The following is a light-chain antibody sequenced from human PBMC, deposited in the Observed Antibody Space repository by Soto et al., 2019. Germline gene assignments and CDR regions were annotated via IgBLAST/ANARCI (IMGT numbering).Light chain of an antibody. CDR1: QSVLYSSNNKNY. J-gene: IGKJ4*01. Sequence: DIVMTQSPDSLAVSLGERATINCKSSQSVLYSSNNKNYLAWYQQKPGQPPKLLIYWASTRESGVPDRFSGSGCGTDFTLTISSLQAEDVAVYYCQQYYSTPQLTFGGGTKVEIK. V-gene: IGKV4-1*01. CDR2: WAS. CDR3: QQYYSTPQLT.